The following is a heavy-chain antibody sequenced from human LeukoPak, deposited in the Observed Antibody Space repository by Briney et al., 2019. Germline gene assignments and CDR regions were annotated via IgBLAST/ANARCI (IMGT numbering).Heavy chain of an antibody. Sequence: PSETLSLTCTVSGGSVSSGSYYWSWIRQPPGKGLEWIGYIYYSGSTNYNPSLKSRVTISVDTSKNQFSLKLSSVTAADTAVYYCATCEGVAGIGGAFDIWGQGTMVTVSS. CDR1: GGSVSSGSYY. CDR2: IYYSGST. D-gene: IGHD6-19*01. CDR3: ATCEGVAGIGGAFDI. J-gene: IGHJ3*02. V-gene: IGHV4-61*01.